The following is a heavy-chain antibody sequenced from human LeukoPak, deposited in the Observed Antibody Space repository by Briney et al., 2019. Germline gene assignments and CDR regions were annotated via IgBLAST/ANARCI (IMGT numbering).Heavy chain of an antibody. Sequence: PSETLSLTCTVSGGSISSSSYYWGWIRQPPGKGLEWIGRIYYSGSTYYNPSLKSRVTISVDTSKNQFSLKLSSVTAADTAVYYCARTGCSSTSCYEFDYWGQGTLVTVSS. D-gene: IGHD2-2*01. V-gene: IGHV4-39*01. CDR2: IYYSGST. J-gene: IGHJ4*02. CDR1: GGSISSSSYY. CDR3: ARTGCSSTSCYEFDY.